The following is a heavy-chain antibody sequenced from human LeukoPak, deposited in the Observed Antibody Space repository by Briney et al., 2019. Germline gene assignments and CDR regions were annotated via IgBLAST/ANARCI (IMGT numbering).Heavy chain of an antibody. V-gene: IGHV3-48*03. CDR2: ISSSGSTI. CDR3: ARTTMVRGFDH. Sequence: GGSLRLSCAASGFTFSSYEMNWVRQAPGKGLEWVSYISSSGSTIYYADSVKGRFTISRDNAKNSLYLQMNSLRAEDTAVYYCARTTMVRGFDHWGQGTLVTVSS. J-gene: IGHJ4*02. D-gene: IGHD3-10*01. CDR1: GFTFSSYE.